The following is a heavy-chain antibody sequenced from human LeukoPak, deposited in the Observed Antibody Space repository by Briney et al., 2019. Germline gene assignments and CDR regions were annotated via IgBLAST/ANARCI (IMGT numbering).Heavy chain of an antibody. V-gene: IGHV1-2*02. D-gene: IGHD5-12*01. CDR3: ARDNLKRGSHDFDY. J-gene: IGHJ4*02. Sequence: ASVKVSCKASGYTFTGYFIHWVRQAPGQGLEWMGWINPNSGGTNYAQKFQGRVTITRDTSASTAYMELSSLRSEDTAVYYCARDNLKRGSHDFDYWGQGTLVTVSS. CDR2: INPNSGGT. CDR1: GYTFTGYF.